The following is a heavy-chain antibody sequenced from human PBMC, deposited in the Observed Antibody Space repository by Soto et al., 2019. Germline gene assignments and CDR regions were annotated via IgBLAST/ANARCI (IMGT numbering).Heavy chain of an antibody. V-gene: IGHV3-30-3*01. D-gene: IGHD1-26*01. Sequence: QVQLVESGGGVVQPGRSLRLSCAASGFTFSSYAMHWVRQAPGKGLEWVAVISYDGSNKYYADSVKGRFTISRDNSKNTVYLHMNSLRAVDTAVYYCAGLGATTAGDYWGQGTLVTVSS. CDR2: ISYDGSNK. J-gene: IGHJ4*02. CDR3: AGLGATTAGDY. CDR1: GFTFSSYA.